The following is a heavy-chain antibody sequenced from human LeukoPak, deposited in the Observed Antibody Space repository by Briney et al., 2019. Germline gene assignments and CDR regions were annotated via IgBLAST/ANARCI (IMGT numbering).Heavy chain of an antibody. V-gene: IGHV1-2*02. D-gene: IGHD3-3*01. CDR2: ISPNSGGT. CDR3: AREERFLGWLPGDY. CDR1: GYTFTGYY. J-gene: IGHJ4*02. Sequence: GASVKVSCKASGYTFTGYYMHWVRQAPGQGLEWMGWISPNSGGTNYAQKFQGRVTMTRDTSISTAYMELSRLRSDDTAVYYCAREERFLGWLPGDYWGQGTLVTVSS.